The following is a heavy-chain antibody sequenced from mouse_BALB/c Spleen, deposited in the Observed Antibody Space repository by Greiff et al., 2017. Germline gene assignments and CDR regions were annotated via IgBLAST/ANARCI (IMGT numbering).Heavy chain of an antibody. CDR2: INPGSGGT. V-gene: IGHV1-54*01. CDR1: GYAFTNYL. CDR3: AREGIYYGNYEAWFAY. J-gene: IGHJ3*01. D-gene: IGHD2-1*01. Sequence: QVQLKQSGAELVRPGTSVKVSCKASGYAFTNYLIEWVKQRPGQGLEWIGVINPGSGGTNYNEKFKGKATLTADKSSSTAYMQLSSLTSDDSAVYFCAREGIYYGNYEAWFAYWGQGTLVTVSA.